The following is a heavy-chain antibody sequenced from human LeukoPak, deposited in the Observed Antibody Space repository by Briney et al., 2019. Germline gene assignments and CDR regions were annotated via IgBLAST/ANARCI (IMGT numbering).Heavy chain of an antibody. CDR2: INPNSGGT. V-gene: IGHV1-2*06. Sequence: ASVKVSRKASGYTFSGYYMHWVRQAPGQGLEWMGRINPNSGGTNYAQKFQGRVTMTRDTSISTAYMELRRLRSDDTAVYYCARGDREYYYDSSGYPGFDYWGQGTLVTVSS. J-gene: IGHJ4*02. CDR3: ARGDREYYYDSSGYPGFDY. D-gene: IGHD3-22*01. CDR1: GYTFSGYY.